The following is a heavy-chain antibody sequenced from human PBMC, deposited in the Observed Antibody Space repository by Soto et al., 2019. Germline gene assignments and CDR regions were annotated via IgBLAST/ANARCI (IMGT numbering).Heavy chain of an antibody. CDR1: GFTFNNSR. J-gene: IGHJ4*02. CDR2: IDGGKT. V-gene: IGHV3-15*01. Sequence: GGLRLSCAASGFTFNNSRMSWVRQAPGKGLDWVGRIDGGKTDFAAPVEGRFTFSRDDSRNTLFLQMNSLKTEDTGVYYCTSNAAAKVGTLSYWGQGTLVTVSS. D-gene: IGHD1-26*01. CDR3: TSNAAAKVGTLSY.